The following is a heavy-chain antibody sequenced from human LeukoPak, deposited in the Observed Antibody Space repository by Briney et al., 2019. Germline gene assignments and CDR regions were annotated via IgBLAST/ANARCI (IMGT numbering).Heavy chain of an antibody. CDR3: ARRNGWFDP. D-gene: IGHD2-8*01. V-gene: IGHV4-59*08. J-gene: IGHJ5*02. Sequence: SETLSLTCTVPGGSISSYYWSWIRQPPGKGLEWIGYIYYSGSTNYNPSLKSRVTISVDTSKNQFSLKLSSVTAADTAVYYCARRNGWFDPWGQGTLVTVSS. CDR1: GGSISSYY. CDR2: IYYSGST.